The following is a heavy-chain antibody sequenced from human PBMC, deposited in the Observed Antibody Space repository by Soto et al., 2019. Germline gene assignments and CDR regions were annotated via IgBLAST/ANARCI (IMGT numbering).Heavy chain of an antibody. CDR3: ARDKITGLFDY. CDR2: INHSGSP. D-gene: IGHD2-8*02. CDR1: GGSFSGYY. V-gene: IGHV4-34*01. Sequence: QVQLQQWGAGLLKPSETLSLTCAVYGGSFSGYYWTWIRQPPGTGLEWFGEINHSGSPNYNPSLKSRVTISVDTSKNQFSLKLTSVTAADTAVYYCARDKITGLFDYWGQGTLVTVSS. J-gene: IGHJ4*02.